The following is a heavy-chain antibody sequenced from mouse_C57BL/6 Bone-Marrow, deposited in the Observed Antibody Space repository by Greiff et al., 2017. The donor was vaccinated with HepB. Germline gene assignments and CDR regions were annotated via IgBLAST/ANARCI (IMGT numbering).Heavy chain of an antibody. CDR2: IDPANGNT. CDR3: ASIYYYGSSYGANAMDY. J-gene: IGHJ4*01. CDR1: GFNFKNTY. Sequence: VHLQPSVAELVRPGASVTLSCTASGFNFKNTYMHWVPQRPEQGLEWIGRIDPANGNTKYAPKFQGKATVTADTSSNTAYLQLSSLTSEDTAIYYWASIYYYGSSYGANAMDYWGQGTSVTVSS. D-gene: IGHD1-1*01. V-gene: IGHV14-3*01.